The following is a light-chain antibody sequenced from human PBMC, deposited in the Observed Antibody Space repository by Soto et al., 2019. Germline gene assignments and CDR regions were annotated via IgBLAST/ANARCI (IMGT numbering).Light chain of an antibody. V-gene: IGKV3-20*01. J-gene: IGKJ5*01. CDR3: QQYGSSPIT. Sequence: EIVLTQSPGTLSLSPGERATLSCRASQSVRSSYLAWYQQKPGQAPRLLISGASSMATGIPDRFSGSGSGTDFTLTISRLEPEDFAVYYCQQYGSSPITFGQGIRLEIK. CDR2: GAS. CDR1: QSVRSSY.